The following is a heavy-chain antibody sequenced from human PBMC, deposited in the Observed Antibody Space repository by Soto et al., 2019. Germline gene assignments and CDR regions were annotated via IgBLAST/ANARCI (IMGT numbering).Heavy chain of an antibody. D-gene: IGHD3-16*02. CDR3: ARRRGLGELSPYFDY. Sequence: QVQLQESGPGLVRPSETLSLTCSVSGGSISDYQWNWIRQSPGKGLEWIGYIYYSGRTNYNTSLKSRVTISLDTSTKQVSVRLRSVTAADTAVYYCARRRGLGELSPYFDYWGQGTLVTVSS. CDR2: IYYSGRT. CDR1: GGSISDYQ. J-gene: IGHJ4*02. V-gene: IGHV4-59*01.